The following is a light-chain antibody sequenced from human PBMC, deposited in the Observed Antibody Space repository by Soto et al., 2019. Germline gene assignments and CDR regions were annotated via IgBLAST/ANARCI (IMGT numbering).Light chain of an antibody. CDR1: QSISDN. V-gene: IGKV3-15*01. Sequence: DIVMTQSQAILSVSLGERATLSCLASQSISDNFAWYQQRSGQAPRLLIYGASTRATGVPARFSGSGSGTEFTLTVSSLQSDDFAIYYCQQDKSWPPRTFGGGTKVE. J-gene: IGKJ4*01. CDR3: QQDKSWPPRT. CDR2: GAS.